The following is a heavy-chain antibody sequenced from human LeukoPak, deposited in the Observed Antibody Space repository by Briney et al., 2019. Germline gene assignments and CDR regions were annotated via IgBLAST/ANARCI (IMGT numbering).Heavy chain of an antibody. CDR1: GFTFSTYA. J-gene: IGHJ4*02. Sequence: GGSLILSCAASGFTFSTYAMSWVRQAPGKGLEWVSGISDSGGTTYYADSVKGRFTISRDNSKYTLCLQMNSLRAEDTAVYYCAKHSYRVDSFTDYWGQGTLVTVSS. D-gene: IGHD5-12*01. CDR2: ISDSGGTT. V-gene: IGHV3-23*01. CDR3: AKHSYRVDSFTDY.